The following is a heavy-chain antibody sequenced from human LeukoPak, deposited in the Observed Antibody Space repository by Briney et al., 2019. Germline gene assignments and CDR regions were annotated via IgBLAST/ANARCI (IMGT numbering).Heavy chain of an antibody. CDR3: ARRYYYNLGSFPFDF. Sequence: PSETLSLTCAVSGGPFSGYFWSWIRQSSGKGLEWIGEIHNSGTTNYNPSLNSRVTISEDTSKNPFYLNLSSVTAADTAVYYCARRYYYNLGSFPFDFWGQGTLVTVSS. CDR1: GGPFSGYF. V-gene: IGHV4-34*01. J-gene: IGHJ4*02. D-gene: IGHD3-10*01. CDR2: IHNSGTT.